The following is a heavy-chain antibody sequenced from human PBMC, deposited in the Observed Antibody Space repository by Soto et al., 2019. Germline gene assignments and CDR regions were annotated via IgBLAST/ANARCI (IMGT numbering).Heavy chain of an antibody. D-gene: IGHD3-16*01. CDR2: MSYDGSNK. CDR1: GFTFSSYA. V-gene: IGHV3-30-3*01. J-gene: IGHJ4*02. Sequence: QVQLVESGGGVVQPGRSLRLSCAASGFTFSSYAMHWVRRAPGKGLEWMAVMSYDGSNKYYADSVKGRFTISRNNSKNTLYLQMNSLRPEDTALYYCARDGGAYWGQETLVIVSS. CDR3: ARDGGAY.